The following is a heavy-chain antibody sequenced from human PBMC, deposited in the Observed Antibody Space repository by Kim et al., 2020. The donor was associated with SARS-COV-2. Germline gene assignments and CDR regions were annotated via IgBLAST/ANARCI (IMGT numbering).Heavy chain of an antibody. CDR2: ISGSGGST. CDR1: GFTFSSYA. CDR3: ANTVTMIGEGEDY. Sequence: GGSLRLSCAASGFTFSSYAMSWVRQAPGKGLEWVSAISGSGGSTYYADSVKGRFTISRDNSKNTLYLQMNSLRAEDTAVYYCANTVTMIGEGEDYWGQGTLVTVSP. D-gene: IGHD3-22*01. V-gene: IGHV3-23*01. J-gene: IGHJ4*02.